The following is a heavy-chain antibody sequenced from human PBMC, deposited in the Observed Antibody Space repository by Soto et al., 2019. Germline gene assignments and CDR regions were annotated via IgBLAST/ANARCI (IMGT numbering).Heavy chain of an antibody. D-gene: IGHD2-2*01. CDR1: GFTFSSYG. CDR2: ISYDGSNK. V-gene: IGHV3-30*18. Sequence: GSLRLSCAASGFTFSSYGMHWVRQAPCKGLEWVAVISYDGSNKYYADSVKGRFTISRDNSKNTLYLQMNSLRAEDTAVYYCAKVHCSSTSCYPTYYYYYGMDVWGQGPTVTVSS. J-gene: IGHJ6*02. CDR3: AKVHCSSTSCYPTYYYYYGMDV.